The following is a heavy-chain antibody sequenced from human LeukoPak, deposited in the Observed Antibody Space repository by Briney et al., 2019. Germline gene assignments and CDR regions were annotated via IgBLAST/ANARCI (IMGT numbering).Heavy chain of an antibody. J-gene: IGHJ4*02. V-gene: IGHV1-69*13. Sequence: SVKVSCKASGYTFTGYYMRWVRQAPGQGLEWMGGIIPIFGTANYAQKFQGRVTITADESTSTAYMELSSLRSEDTAVYYCAIDTPNSSSWGQGTLVTVSS. CDR3: AIDTPNSSS. D-gene: IGHD6-13*01. CDR1: GYTFTGYY. CDR2: IIPIFGTA.